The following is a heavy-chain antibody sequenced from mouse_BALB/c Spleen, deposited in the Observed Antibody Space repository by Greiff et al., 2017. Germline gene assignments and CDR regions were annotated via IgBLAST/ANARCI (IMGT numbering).Heavy chain of an antibody. V-gene: IGHV5-4*02. CDR2: ISDGGSYT. D-gene: IGHD2-2*01. CDR1: GFTFSDYY. Sequence: EVKVVESGGGLVKPGGSLKLSCAASGFTFSDYYMYWVRQTPEKRLEWVATISDGGSYTYYPDSVKGRFTISRDNAKNNLYLQMSSLKSEDTAMYYCATIYYGYDGAMDYWGQGTSVTVSS. J-gene: IGHJ4*01. CDR3: ATIYYGYDGAMDY.